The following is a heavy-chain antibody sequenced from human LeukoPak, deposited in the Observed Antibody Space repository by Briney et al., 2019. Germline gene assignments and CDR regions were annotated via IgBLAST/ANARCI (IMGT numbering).Heavy chain of an antibody. V-gene: IGHV4-34*01. D-gene: IGHD5-24*01. J-gene: IGHJ4*02. Sequence: SETLSLTCAVYGGSFSGYYWSWIRQPPGKGLEWIGEINHSGSTNYNPSLKSRVTISVDTSKNQFSLKLSSVTAADTAVYYCARVKAGRDGYRARSRYYFDYWGQGTLVTVSS. CDR2: INHSGST. CDR3: ARVKAGRDGYRARSRYYFDY. CDR1: GGSFSGYY.